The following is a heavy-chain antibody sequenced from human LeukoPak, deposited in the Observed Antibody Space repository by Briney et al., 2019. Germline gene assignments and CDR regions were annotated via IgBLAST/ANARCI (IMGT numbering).Heavy chain of an antibody. CDR3: AKESLYYYDSSGYYSYYFDY. Sequence: GGSLRLSCAASGLTFSSYAISWVRQAPGKGLEWVSAISGSGGSTYYADSVKGRFTISRDNSKNTLYLQMNSLRAEDTAVYYCAKESLYYYDSSGYYSYYFDYWGQGTLVTVSS. V-gene: IGHV3-23*01. J-gene: IGHJ4*02. CDR2: ISGSGGST. CDR1: GLTFSSYA. D-gene: IGHD3-22*01.